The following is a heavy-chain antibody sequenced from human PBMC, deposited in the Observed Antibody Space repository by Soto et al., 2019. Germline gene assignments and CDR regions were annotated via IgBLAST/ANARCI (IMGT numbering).Heavy chain of an antibody. D-gene: IGHD2-2*01. Sequence: GGSLRLSCAASGFTFSNYAMSWVRQAPGKGLEWVSGLSDGGGSTFYADSGKGRFTISRDNAKNTLYLQMSSLRAEDTAVYYCAKEGTTSPYNGFDPWGQGTLVTVSS. CDR2: LSDGGGST. CDR1: GFTFSNYA. J-gene: IGHJ5*02. CDR3: AKEGTTSPYNGFDP. V-gene: IGHV3-23*01.